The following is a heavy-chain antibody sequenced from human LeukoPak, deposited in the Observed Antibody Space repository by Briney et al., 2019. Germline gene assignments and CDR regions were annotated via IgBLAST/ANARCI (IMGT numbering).Heavy chain of an antibody. D-gene: IGHD3-22*01. CDR3: ARGLHSSGFSFDP. CDR1: GFTVSNNY. CDR2: IYSGGST. Sequence: GGSLRLSCAASGFTVSNNYMSWVRQAPGKGLEWVSVIYSGGSTYYADSVKGRFTISRDNSKNTLYLQMNSLRAEDTAVYYCARGLHSSGFSFDPWGQGTLVTVSS. J-gene: IGHJ5*02. V-gene: IGHV3-66*02.